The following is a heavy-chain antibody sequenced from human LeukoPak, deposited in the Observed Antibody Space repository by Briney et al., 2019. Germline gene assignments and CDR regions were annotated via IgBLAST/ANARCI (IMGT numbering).Heavy chain of an antibody. CDR3: ARRWSFDH. D-gene: IGHD6-13*01. V-gene: IGHV3-30*04. CDR1: GFTFNIYA. Sequence: GGSLRLSCAASGFTFNIYAMHWVRQAPGKGLEWVAVISYDESDKYYADSVKGRFTISRDNSKNTLYLQMNSLRVEDTAVYYCARRWSFDHWGQGTLVTVSS. CDR2: ISYDESDK. J-gene: IGHJ4*02.